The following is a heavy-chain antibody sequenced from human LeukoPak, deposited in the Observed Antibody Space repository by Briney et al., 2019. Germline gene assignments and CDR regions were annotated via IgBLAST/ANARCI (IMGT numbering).Heavy chain of an antibody. V-gene: IGHV1-69*02. CDR3: ASQLSLGMDV. D-gene: IGHD2/OR15-2a*01. CDR1: GGTFISYT. J-gene: IGHJ6*02. Sequence: SVKVSCKASGGTFISYTISWVRQAPGQGLEWMGRIIPILGIANYAQKFQGRVTITAVKSTSTAYMELSSLRSEDTAVYYCASQLSLGMDVWGQGTTVTVSS. CDR2: IIPILGIA.